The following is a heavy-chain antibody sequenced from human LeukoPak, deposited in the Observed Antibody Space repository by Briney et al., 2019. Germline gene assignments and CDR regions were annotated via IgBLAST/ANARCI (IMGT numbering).Heavy chain of an antibody. D-gene: IGHD3-10*01. Sequence: PSETLSLTCTVSGYSISSGYYWGWIRQPPGKGLEWIGSIYHSGSTYYNPSLKSRDTISVDTSKNQFSLRLSSVTAADTAVYYCARTYYYGSGSYRTTLDYWGQGTLVTVSS. CDR3: ARTYYYGSGSYRTTLDY. V-gene: IGHV4-38-2*02. J-gene: IGHJ4*02. CDR2: IYHSGST. CDR1: GYSISSGYY.